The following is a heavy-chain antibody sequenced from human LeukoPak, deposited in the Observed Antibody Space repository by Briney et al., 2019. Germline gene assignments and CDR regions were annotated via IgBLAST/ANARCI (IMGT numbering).Heavy chain of an antibody. CDR1: GFTFSSYS. D-gene: IGHD1-1*01. V-gene: IGHV3-21*01. Sequence: PGGSLRLSCAASGFTFSSYSMNWIRQAPGKGLEWVSSISSSSSYIYYADSMKGRFTISRDNAKNSLYLQMNSLRAEDTAVYYCASTYNWNDDYWGQGTLVTVSS. CDR2: ISSSSSYI. CDR3: ASTYNWNDDY. J-gene: IGHJ4*02.